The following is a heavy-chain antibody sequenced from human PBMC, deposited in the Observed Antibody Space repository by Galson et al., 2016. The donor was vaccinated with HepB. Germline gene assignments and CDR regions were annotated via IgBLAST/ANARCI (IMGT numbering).Heavy chain of an antibody. CDR2: MTWDSGTI. CDR3: ARGMYGSGSYHSPVDWYFDL. Sequence: SLRLSCAASGFKFDEYAMHWVRQLPGKGLEWVSGMTWDSGTIGYVDPVKGRFTITRDNAKNSLYLQMHSLSTEDAALYYCARGMYGSGSYHSPVDWYFDLWGRGTLVT. J-gene: IGHJ2*01. V-gene: IGHV3-9*01. D-gene: IGHD3-10*01. CDR1: GFKFDEYA.